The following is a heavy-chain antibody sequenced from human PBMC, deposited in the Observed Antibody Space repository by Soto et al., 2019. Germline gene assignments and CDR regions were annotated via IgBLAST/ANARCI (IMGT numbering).Heavy chain of an antibody. Sequence: EVQLLESGGGLVQAGGSLRLSCAASGFTFGSYAMSWVRQAPGKGLGWVSAFSGSGGSTYYADSVKGRFTISRDNSKNTLYLQMNSLRAEDTAVYYCAKCPTGGDYYYYYYMDVWGKGTTVTVSS. V-gene: IGHV3-23*01. J-gene: IGHJ6*03. CDR2: FSGSGGST. CDR3: AKCPTGGDYYYYYYMDV. CDR1: GFTFGSYA. D-gene: IGHD2-21*02.